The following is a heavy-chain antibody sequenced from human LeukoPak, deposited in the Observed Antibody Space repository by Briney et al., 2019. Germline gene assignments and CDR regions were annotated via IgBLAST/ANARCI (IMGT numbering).Heavy chain of an antibody. CDR3: AAVFFSSTVPYFDH. D-gene: IGHD2-2*01. J-gene: IGHJ4*02. V-gene: IGHV1-58*02. CDR2: IVVGSGNT. CDR1: GFTFSSSA. Sequence: SVKVSCKASGFTFSSSAIQWVRQVCGQRLDWIGWIVVGSGNTNYAQKFQDRVTITKDMSTMTAYMELSSLRSEDTALYYCAAVFFSSTVPYFDHWAQGTLVTVSS.